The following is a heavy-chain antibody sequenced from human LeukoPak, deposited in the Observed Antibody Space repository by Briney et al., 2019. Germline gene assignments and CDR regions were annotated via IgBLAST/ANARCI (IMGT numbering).Heavy chain of an antibody. CDR1: GGSISSSSYY. J-gene: IGHJ4*02. CDR2: IYYSGST. V-gene: IGHV4-39*01. Sequence: SETLSLTCTVSGGSISSSSYYWGWIRQPPGKGLEWIGSIYYSGSTYYNPSLKSRVTISVDTSKNQFSLKLSSVTAADTAVYYCARNAPLADFDYWGQGTLVTVSS. CDR3: ARNAPLADFDY.